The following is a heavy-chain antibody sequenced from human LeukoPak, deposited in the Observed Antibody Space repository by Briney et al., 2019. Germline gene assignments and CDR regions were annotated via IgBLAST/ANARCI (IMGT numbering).Heavy chain of an antibody. CDR3: AASTKHTAMVDY. V-gene: IGHV3-21*01. D-gene: IGHD5-18*01. Sequence: PGGSLRLSCAASGFTFSSYSMNWVRQAPGKGLEWVSSIGSSSTYIYYADSVKDRFTISRDNAKNSLYLQMNSLRAEDTAVYYWAASTKHTAMVDYWGQRTLVTVSS. J-gene: IGHJ4*02. CDR2: IGSSSTYI. CDR1: GFTFSSYS.